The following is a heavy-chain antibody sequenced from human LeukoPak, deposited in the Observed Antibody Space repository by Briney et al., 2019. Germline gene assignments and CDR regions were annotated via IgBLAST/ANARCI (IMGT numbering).Heavy chain of an antibody. CDR1: GFTFSSYG. CDR3: ARASYDYVWGSYRPFDY. CDR2: ISGIGGSP. V-gene: IGHV3-23*01. D-gene: IGHD3-16*02. Sequence: GGSLRLSCAASGFTFSSYGMSWVRQAPGKGLEWVSAISGIGGSPNYADSVKGRFTISRDNSKNTLYLQMNSLRSDDTAVYYCARASYDYVWGSYRPFDYWGQGTLVTVSS. J-gene: IGHJ4*02.